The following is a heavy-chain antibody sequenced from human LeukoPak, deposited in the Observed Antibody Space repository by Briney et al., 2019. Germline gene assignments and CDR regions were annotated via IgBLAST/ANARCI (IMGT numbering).Heavy chain of an antibody. Sequence: SETLSLTCTVSGYSNSSGYYWGWIRQPPGKGLEWIGSIYHSGSTYYNPSLKSRVTISVDTSKNQFSLKLSSVTAADTAVYYCARGNIVVVPAATSYNWFDPWGQGTLVTVSS. J-gene: IGHJ5*02. V-gene: IGHV4-38-2*02. CDR1: GYSNSSGYY. D-gene: IGHD2-2*01. CDR2: IYHSGST. CDR3: ARGNIVVVPAATSYNWFDP.